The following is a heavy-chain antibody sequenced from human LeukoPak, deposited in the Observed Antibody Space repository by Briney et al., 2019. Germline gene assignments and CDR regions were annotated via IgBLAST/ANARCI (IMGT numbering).Heavy chain of an antibody. CDR1: GYTFTSYY. CDR2: IIPIFGTA. D-gene: IGHD2-2*01. Sequence: ASVKVSCKASGYTFTSYYMHWVRQAPGQGLEWMGGIIPIFGTANYAQRFQGRVTITADESTSTAYMELSSLRSEDTAVYYCARDHSLVPAAKYNWFDPWGQGTLVTVSS. V-gene: IGHV1-69*13. J-gene: IGHJ5*02. CDR3: ARDHSLVPAAKYNWFDP.